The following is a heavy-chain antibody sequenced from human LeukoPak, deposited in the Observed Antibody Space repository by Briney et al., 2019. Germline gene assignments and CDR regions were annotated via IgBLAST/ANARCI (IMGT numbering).Heavy chain of an antibody. J-gene: IGHJ4*02. CDR2: FSGSGGST. V-gene: IGHV3-23*01. CDR1: GLNFTNAW. CDR3: AKSSPPPLRY. Sequence: GGSLRLSCAASGLNFTNAWMNWVRQVPGKGLEWVSAFSGSGGSTYYADSVKGRFTISRDNSKNTLYLQMNSLRAEDTAVYYCAKSSPPPLRYWGQGTLVTVSS.